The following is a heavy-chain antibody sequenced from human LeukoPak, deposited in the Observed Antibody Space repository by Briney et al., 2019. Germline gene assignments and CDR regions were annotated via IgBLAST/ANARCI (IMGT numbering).Heavy chain of an antibody. V-gene: IGHV3-21*01. CDR1: RFTFSTST. CDR3: VRIPNSAGFPNWFDP. CDR2: ISSSNDYI. D-gene: IGHD6-19*01. J-gene: IGHJ5*02. Sequence: KSGGSLRLSCAAYRFTFSTSTMNWVRQAPGKGLEWVSSISSSNDYIYYADSVKGRFTISRDNAKNSLYLQMNSLRAEDTAVYYCVRIPNSAGFPNWFDPWGRGTLVTVSS.